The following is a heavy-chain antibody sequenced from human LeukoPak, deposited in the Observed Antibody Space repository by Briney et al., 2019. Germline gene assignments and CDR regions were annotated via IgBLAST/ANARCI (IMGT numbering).Heavy chain of an antibody. CDR1: GGSISSSGYY. D-gene: IGHD1-26*01. CDR3: ARHEYSGSYYGLSWFDP. Sequence: SETLSLTCTVSGGSISSSGYYWGWIRQPPGKGLEWIASIYYSGSTYYNPSLKSRVTISVDTSKNQLSLKLSSLTAADTAVYYCARHEYSGSYYGLSWFDPWGQGTLVTVTS. CDR2: IYYSGST. V-gene: IGHV4-39*01. J-gene: IGHJ5*02.